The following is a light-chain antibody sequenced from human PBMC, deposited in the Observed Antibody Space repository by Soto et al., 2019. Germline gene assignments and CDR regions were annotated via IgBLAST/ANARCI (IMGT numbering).Light chain of an antibody. CDR1: QNIGTS. V-gene: IGKV1-5*03. CDR3: QHHNSYSEA. CDR2: KAS. J-gene: IGKJ1*01. Sequence: DIQMTQSPSTLSASVGDRVTITCRASQNIGTSLAWYQQTPGKAPKLLIYKASTLKSGVPSRFSGSGSGTEFTLTISSLQPDDFATYYCQHHNSYSEAFGQGTKVDIK.